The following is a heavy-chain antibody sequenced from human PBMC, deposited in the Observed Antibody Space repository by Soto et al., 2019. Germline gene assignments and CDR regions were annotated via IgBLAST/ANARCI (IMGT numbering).Heavy chain of an antibody. V-gene: IGHV3-7*03. CDR3: AMSITTLGVVTISDDNWFDP. CDR2: IKPDGSEK. D-gene: IGHD3-3*01. J-gene: IGHJ5*02. Sequence: EGQLVESGGGLVQPGGSLRLSCEASGLTFSSYWMTWVRQAPGKGLEWVADIKPDGSEKYYVDSVEGRFTISRDNAKNSIYLEMNSLRVEATAVYYCAMSITTLGVVTISDDNWFDPWGKGTPVTVSS. CDR1: GLTFSSYW.